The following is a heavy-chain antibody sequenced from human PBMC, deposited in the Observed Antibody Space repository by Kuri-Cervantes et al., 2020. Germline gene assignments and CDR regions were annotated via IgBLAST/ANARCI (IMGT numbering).Heavy chain of an antibody. D-gene: IGHD1-26*01. J-gene: IGHJ5*02. Sequence: GGSLRLSCAASGFTFSDYYMSWIRQAPGKGLEWVSAISGSGGSTYYADSVKGRFTISRDNAKNSLYLQMNSLRAEDTALYYCARLQGITGSYSHWFDPWGQGTLVTVSS. CDR2: ISGSGGST. CDR1: GFTFSDYY. V-gene: IGHV3-23*01. CDR3: ARLQGITGSYSHWFDP.